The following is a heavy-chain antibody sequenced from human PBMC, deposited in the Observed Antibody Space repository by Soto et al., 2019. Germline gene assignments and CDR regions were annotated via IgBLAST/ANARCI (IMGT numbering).Heavy chain of an antibody. CDR1: GFTFSSYA. J-gene: IGHJ6*02. CDR3: AKDMGPGDWYYYYGMDV. Sequence: PGGSLRLSCAASGFTFSSYAMSWVRQAPGKGLEWVSAISGSGGSTYYADSVKGRFTISRDNSKNTLYLQMNSLRAEDTAVYYCAKDMGPGDWYYYYGMDVWGQGTTVTVSS. D-gene: IGHD2-21*02. V-gene: IGHV3-23*01. CDR2: ISGSGGST.